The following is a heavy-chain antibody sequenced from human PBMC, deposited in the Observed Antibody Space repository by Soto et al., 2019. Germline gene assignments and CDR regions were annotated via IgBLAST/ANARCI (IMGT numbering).Heavy chain of an antibody. D-gene: IGHD2-8*02. J-gene: IGHJ4*02. CDR1: GGSISSYY. V-gene: IGHV4-59*01. Sequence: SETLSLTCTVSGGSISSYYWSWIRQPPGKGLEWIGYIYYSGSTNYNPSLKSRVTISVDTSKNQFSLKLSSVTAADTAVYYCARGGPWYYFDNWGQGTLVTVSS. CDR3: ARGGPWYYFDN. CDR2: IYYSGST.